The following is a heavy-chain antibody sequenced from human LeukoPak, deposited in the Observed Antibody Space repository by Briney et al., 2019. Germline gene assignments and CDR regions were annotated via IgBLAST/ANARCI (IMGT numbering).Heavy chain of an antibody. CDR1: GFTFSDYY. CDR3: ARITAADYYYYYMDV. Sequence: GGSLRLSCAASGFTFSDYYMSWIRQAPGKGLEWVSYISSSGSTIYYADSVKGRFTISRDNAKNSLYLQMNSLRAEDTAVYYCARITAADYYYYYMDVWGKGTTVTVSS. J-gene: IGHJ6*03. V-gene: IGHV3-11*01. D-gene: IGHD2-2*01. CDR2: ISSSGSTI.